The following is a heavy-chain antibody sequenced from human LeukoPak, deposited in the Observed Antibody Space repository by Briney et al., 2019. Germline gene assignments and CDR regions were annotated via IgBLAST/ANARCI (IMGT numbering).Heavy chain of an antibody. D-gene: IGHD3-10*01. CDR2: INHSGST. Sequence: SETLSLTCAVYGGSFSGYYWSWIRQPPGKGLEWIGEINHSGSTNYNPSLKSRVTISVDTSKNQFSLKLSSVTAADTVVYYCATFFYYGSGSSTRPPFDYWGQGTLVTVSS. J-gene: IGHJ4*02. V-gene: IGHV4-34*01. CDR1: GGSFSGYY. CDR3: ATFFYYGSGSSTRPPFDY.